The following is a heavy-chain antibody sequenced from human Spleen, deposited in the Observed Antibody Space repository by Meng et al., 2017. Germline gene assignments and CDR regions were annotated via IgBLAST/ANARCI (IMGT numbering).Heavy chain of an antibody. CDR2: ISGKNGNT. CDR1: GYMFTTYG. V-gene: IGHV1-18*04. D-gene: IGHD3-22*01. Sequence: ASVKVSCKASGYMFTTYGINWVRQAPGQGLEWMGWISGKNGNTNSAQKSQGRVTMTTDTSTSTVYMELRSLRSDDTAVYYCARSPNPYDSSGCVDYWGRGTLVTVSS. J-gene: IGHJ4*02. CDR3: ARSPNPYDSSGCVDY.